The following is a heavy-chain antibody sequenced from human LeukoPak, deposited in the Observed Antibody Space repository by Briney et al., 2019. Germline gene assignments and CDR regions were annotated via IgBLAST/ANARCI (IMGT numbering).Heavy chain of an antibody. D-gene: IGHD1-26*01. CDR2: INPNSGGT. V-gene: IGHV1-2*02. CDR3: AYSGSYLDAFDI. J-gene: IGHJ3*02. Sequence: ASVKVSCKASGYTFSAYYMHWVRQAPGQGLEWMGWINPNSGGTNYAQKFQGRVTMTRDTSISTAYMELSRLRSDDTAVYYCAYSGSYLDAFDIWGQGTMVTVSS. CDR1: GYTFSAYY.